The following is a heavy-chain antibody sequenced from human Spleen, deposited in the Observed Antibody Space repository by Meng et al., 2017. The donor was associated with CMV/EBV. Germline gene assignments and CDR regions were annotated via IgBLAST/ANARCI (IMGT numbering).Heavy chain of an antibody. D-gene: IGHD5-12*01. V-gene: IGHV4-30-4*08. CDR3: ARSEVATINIWGFDY. J-gene: IGHJ4*02. CDR1: GGSISSGDYY. Sequence: SETLSLTCTVSGGSISSGDYYWSWIRQPPGKGLEWIGHIYYSGTTYYNPSLKSRVTISVDTSKNQFSLNLTSVTAADTAVYYCARSEVATINIWGFDYWGQGTLVTVSS. CDR2: IYYSGTT.